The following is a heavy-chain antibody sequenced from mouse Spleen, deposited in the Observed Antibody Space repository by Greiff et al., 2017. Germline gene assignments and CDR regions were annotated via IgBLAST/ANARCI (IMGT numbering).Heavy chain of an antibody. Sequence: VQLKESGAELVRPGASVTLSCKASGYTFTDYEMHWVKQTPVHGLEWIGAIDPETGGTAYNQKFKGKAILTADKSSSTAYMELRSLTSEDSAVYYCTREDPYYAMDYWGQGTSVTVSS. CDR1: GYTFTDYE. CDR3: TREDPYYAMDY. J-gene: IGHJ4*01. V-gene: IGHV1-15*01. CDR2: IDPETGGT.